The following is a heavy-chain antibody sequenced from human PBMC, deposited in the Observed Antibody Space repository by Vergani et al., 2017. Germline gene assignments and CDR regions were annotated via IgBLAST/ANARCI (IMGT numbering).Heavy chain of an antibody. CDR1: GFIYSSYG. CDR3: ARGDSSGYPDY. V-gene: IGHV3-33*01. Sequence: QVQLVESGGGVVQAGRSLSLYCAASGFIYSSYGMHWVRQAPGKGLEWVAVIWYAGSSKYYADSVKGRFTSSRDNSKNMLYLQRNRLRAEDTDVYYCARGDSSGYPDYWGQGTLVTVSS. J-gene: IGHJ4*02. D-gene: IGHD3-22*01. CDR2: IWYAGSSK.